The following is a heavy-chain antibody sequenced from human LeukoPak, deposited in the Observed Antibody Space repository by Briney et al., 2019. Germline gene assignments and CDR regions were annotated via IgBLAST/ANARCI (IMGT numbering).Heavy chain of an antibody. J-gene: IGHJ6*03. CDR2: IYYSGSS. Sequence: PSETLSLTRNVAGGSISGYHWSWIRQPPGKGLEWLGYIYYSGSSNYNPSLKSRVTMSADTSKNQFSLKLSSVTAADTAVYYCARVPRSYYYYYYMDVWGKGTTVTVSS. CDR1: GGSISGYH. CDR3: ARVPRSYYYYYYMDV. V-gene: IGHV4-59*01.